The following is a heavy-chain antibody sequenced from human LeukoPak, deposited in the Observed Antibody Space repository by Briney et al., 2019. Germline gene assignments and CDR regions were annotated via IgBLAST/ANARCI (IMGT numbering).Heavy chain of an antibody. J-gene: IGHJ4*02. CDR1: GYSFTTYW. D-gene: IGHD4/OR15-4a*01. Sequence: GESLKISCKGSGYSFTTYWIGWVRQMPGKGLEWMGIVYPGDSDTRYSPSFQGQVTISADKSINTAYLQWSSLKPSDTAMYYCARPLNGANVYWGQGTLVTVSS. CDR3: ARPLNGANVY. CDR2: VYPGDSDT. V-gene: IGHV5-51*01.